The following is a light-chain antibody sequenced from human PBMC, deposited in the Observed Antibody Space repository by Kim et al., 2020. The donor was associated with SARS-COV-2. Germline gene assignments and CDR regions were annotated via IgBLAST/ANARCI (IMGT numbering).Light chain of an antibody. V-gene: IGKV3-20*01. Sequence: PGESATLSCRASESIRNNYIAWYQQKRGQAPRVLIYGASTRATGIPDRFSGSGSGTDFTLTVSRLEPEDSAVYYCHQYVYSPWTFGQGTRVEIK. J-gene: IGKJ1*01. CDR1: ESIRNNY. CDR2: GAS. CDR3: HQYVYSPWT.